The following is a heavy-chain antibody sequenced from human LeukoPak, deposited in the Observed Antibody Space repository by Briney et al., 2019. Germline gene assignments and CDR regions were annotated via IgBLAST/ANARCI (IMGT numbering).Heavy chain of an antibody. Sequence: GGSLRLSCAASGFTFSDYYMSWIRQAPGKGLEWVSYVSGSGTSIHYADSVKGRFSISRDNAKNSLFLQMNSLRAEDTAVYYCARDRGVAVSGFWGQGTLVSVSS. V-gene: IGHV3-11*01. CDR1: GFTFSDYY. J-gene: IGHJ4*02. D-gene: IGHD6-19*01. CDR3: ARDRGVAVSGF. CDR2: VSGSGTSI.